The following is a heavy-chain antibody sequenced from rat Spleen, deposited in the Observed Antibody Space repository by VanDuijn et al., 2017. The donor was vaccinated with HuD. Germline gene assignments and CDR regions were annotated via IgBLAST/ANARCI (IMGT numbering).Heavy chain of an antibody. CDR1: GLTFSHYY. V-gene: IGHV5-25*01. J-gene: IGHJ1*01. CDR2: ITTGGDHT. Sequence: EVQLVESGGGLVQPGRSMKLSCAASGLTFSHYYMAWVRQAPTKDLEWVASITTGGDHTYYRDSVKGRFTISRDNTKNTQYLQVDSLRSEDTATYYCARRAYYGYLDFWGPGTMVTVSS. CDR3: ARRAYYGYLDF.